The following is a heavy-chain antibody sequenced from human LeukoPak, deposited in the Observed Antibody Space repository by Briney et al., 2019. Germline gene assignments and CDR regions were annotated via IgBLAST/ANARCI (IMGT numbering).Heavy chain of an antibody. V-gene: IGHV4-4*07. CDR2: IYTSGNT. CDR1: GGSISSYY. Sequence: SETLSLTCTVSGGSISSYYWSWIRQPAGKGLEWIGRIYTSGNTNYNPSLKSRVTMSVDTSKNQFSLKLSSVTAADTAVYYCARDCSSTSCYTDWGQGTLVTVSS. D-gene: IGHD2-2*02. J-gene: IGHJ4*02. CDR3: ARDCSSTSCYTD.